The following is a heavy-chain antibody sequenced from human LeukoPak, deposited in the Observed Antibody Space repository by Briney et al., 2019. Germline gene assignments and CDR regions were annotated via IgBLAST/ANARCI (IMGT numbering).Heavy chain of an antibody. V-gene: IGHV4-39*01. CDR1: GGSISGTYYH. Sequence: SETLSLTCTVSGGSISGTYYHWGWIRQPPGKGLEWIGSVYYSGTPYYNPSLKSRLTISVDTSKNQFSLKLTSVTAADTAVYYCATESWIQGEGYWGQGTLVTVSS. CDR3: ATESWIQGEGY. D-gene: IGHD5-18*01. CDR2: VYYSGTP. J-gene: IGHJ4*02.